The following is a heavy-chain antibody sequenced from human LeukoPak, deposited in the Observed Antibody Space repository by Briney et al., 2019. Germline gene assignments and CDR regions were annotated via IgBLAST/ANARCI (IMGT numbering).Heavy chain of an antibody. D-gene: IGHD3-22*01. Sequence: GRSLRLSCAASGFTFSSYGMHWVRQAPGKGLEWVAVISYDGSREYYADSVKGRFTISRDNSKNTLYLQMNSLRAEDTAVYYCAKPLHYYDSSGYPDWYFDLWGRGTLVTVSS. CDR3: AKPLHYYDSSGYPDWYFDL. V-gene: IGHV3-30*18. CDR1: GFTFSSYG. J-gene: IGHJ2*01. CDR2: ISYDGSRE.